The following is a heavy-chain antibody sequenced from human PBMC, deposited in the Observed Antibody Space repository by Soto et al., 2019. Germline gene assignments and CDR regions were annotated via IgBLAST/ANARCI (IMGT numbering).Heavy chain of an antibody. CDR3: ARVNDYGDASFDY. CDR1: GGSISSGDYY. V-gene: IGHV4-30-4*01. Sequence: SETLSLTCTVSGGSISSGDYYWSWIRQPPGKGLEWIGYIYYSGSTYYNPSLKSRVTISVDTSKNQFSLKLSSVTAADTAVYYCARVNDYGDASFDYWGQGTLVTVSS. D-gene: IGHD4-17*01. CDR2: IYYSGST. J-gene: IGHJ4*02.